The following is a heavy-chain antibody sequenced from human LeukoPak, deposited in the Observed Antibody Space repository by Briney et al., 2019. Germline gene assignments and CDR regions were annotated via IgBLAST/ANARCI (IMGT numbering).Heavy chain of an antibody. CDR3: ARVNYYDSSGYYGYYYYYYMDV. CDR2: IYTSGST. Sequence: SETLSLTCTVSGGSISSYYWSWIRQPAGKGLEWIGRIYTSGSTNYNPSLKSRVTMSVDTSKNQFSLKLSSVTAADTAVYYYARVNYYDSSGYYGYYYYYYMDVWGKGTTVTVSS. V-gene: IGHV4-4*07. CDR1: GGSISSYY. D-gene: IGHD3-22*01. J-gene: IGHJ6*03.